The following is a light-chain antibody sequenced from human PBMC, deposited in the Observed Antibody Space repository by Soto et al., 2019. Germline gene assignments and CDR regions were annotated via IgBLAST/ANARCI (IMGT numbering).Light chain of an antibody. V-gene: IGLV2-14*01. J-gene: IGLJ2*01. CDR1: SSDVGGYNY. Sequence: QSALTQPASVSGSPGQSITISCTGTSSDVGGYNYVSWYQQHPGKAPKLMIYDVSNRPSGVSNRFSGSKSGNTASLTISGLQAEYEADYYCSSYPSSSTRVFGGGIKLTVL. CDR2: DVS. CDR3: SSYPSSSTRV.